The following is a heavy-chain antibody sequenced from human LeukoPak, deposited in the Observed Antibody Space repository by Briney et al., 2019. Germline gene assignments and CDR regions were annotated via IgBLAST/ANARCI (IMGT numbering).Heavy chain of an antibody. Sequence: GGSLRLSCAASGFTFSSYGMSWVRQAPGKGLEWVSAISGSGGSTYYADSVKGRFTISRDNSKNTLYLQKNSLRAEDTAVYYCAKDYYHDSPDADAFDIWGQGTMVTVSS. V-gene: IGHV3-23*01. CDR2: ISGSGGST. J-gene: IGHJ3*02. D-gene: IGHD3-22*01. CDR3: AKDYYHDSPDADAFDI. CDR1: GFTFSSYG.